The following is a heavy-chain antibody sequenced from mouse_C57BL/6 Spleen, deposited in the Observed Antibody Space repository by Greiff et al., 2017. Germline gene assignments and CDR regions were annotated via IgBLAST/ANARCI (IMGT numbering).Heavy chain of an antibody. CDR1: GFSLTSYG. J-gene: IGHJ3*01. Sequence: QVQLQQSGPGLVQPSQCLSITCTVSGFSLTSYGVHWVRQSPGKGLEWLGVIWSGGSTDYNAAFISRLSISKDNSTSQVFFKMNSLQADDTAIYYCAREGVRYSVAYWGQGTLVTVSA. D-gene: IGHD2-14*01. V-gene: IGHV2-2*01. CDR2: IWSGGST. CDR3: AREGVRYSVAY.